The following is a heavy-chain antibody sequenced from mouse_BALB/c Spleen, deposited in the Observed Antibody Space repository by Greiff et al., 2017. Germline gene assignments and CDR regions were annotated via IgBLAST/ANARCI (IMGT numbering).Heavy chain of an antibody. CDR1: GFTFSSYT. V-gene: IGHV5-12-2*01. CDR2: ISNGGGST. CDR3: ARQGRSYAMDY. Sequence: EVQRVESGGGLVQPGGSLKLSCAASGFTFSSYTMSWVRQTPEKRLEWVAYISNGGGSTYYPDTVKGRFTISRDNAKNTLYLQMSSLKSEDTAMYYCARQGRSYAMDYWGQGTSVTVSS. J-gene: IGHJ4*01.